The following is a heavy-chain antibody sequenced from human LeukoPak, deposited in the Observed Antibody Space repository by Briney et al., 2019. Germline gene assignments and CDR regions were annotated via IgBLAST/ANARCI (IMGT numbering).Heavy chain of an antibody. Sequence: GGSLRLSCAASGFTVSSTYMRWVRQAPGKGLEWVSIIYSGGGTYYADSVKARFTISRNKSKNTLYLQMSILRAEDTAVYYCAGVDYPPVDGGQGTLVTVSS. CDR1: GFTVSSTY. V-gene: IGHV3-66*01. CDR2: IYSGGGT. J-gene: IGHJ4*02. CDR3: AGVDYPPVD. D-gene: IGHD4-11*01.